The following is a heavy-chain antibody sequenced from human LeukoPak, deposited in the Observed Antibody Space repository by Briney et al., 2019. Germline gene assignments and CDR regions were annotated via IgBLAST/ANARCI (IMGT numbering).Heavy chain of an antibody. J-gene: IGHJ6*04. D-gene: IGHD6-19*01. Sequence: SETLSLTCAVYGGSFSGYYWSWIRQPPGKGLEWIGEINHSGSTNYNPSLKSRVTISVDTSKNQFSLKLSPVTAADTAVYYCARGRAVAGTRYYYYGMDVWGKGTTVTVSS. CDR2: INHSGST. CDR3: ARGRAVAGTRYYYYGMDV. CDR1: GGSFSGYY. V-gene: IGHV4-34*01.